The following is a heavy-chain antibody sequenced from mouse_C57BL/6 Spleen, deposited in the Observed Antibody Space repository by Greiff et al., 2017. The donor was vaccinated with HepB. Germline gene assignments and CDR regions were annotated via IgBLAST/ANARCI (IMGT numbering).Heavy chain of an antibody. V-gene: IGHV5-17*01. CDR1: GFTFSDYG. D-gene: IGHD1-1*01. CDR3: ARNYYGSSYYYALDY. J-gene: IGHJ4*01. CDR2: ISSGSSTI. Sequence: EVHLVESGGGLVKPGGSLKLSCAASGFTFSDYGMHWVRQAPEKGLEWVAYISSGSSTIYYADKVKGRFTISRDNAKNTLFLQMTSLRSEDTAMYYCARNYYGSSYYYALDYWGQGTSVTVSS.